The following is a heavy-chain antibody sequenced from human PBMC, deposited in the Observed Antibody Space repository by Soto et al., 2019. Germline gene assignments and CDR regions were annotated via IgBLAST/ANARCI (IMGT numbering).Heavy chain of an antibody. D-gene: IGHD3-10*01. Sequence: EVQLLESGGGLVQPGGSLRLSCAASGFTFSTYAMTWVRQAPGKGLEWVSAISGSGDSTYYADSVKGRFTISRDNYKNTLYLQMNSLRAEDTALYYCESYYYGSGSHYAASDIWGQGTMVTVSS. CDR2: ISGSGDST. CDR1: GFTFSTYA. J-gene: IGHJ3*02. CDR3: ESYYYGSGSHYAASDI. V-gene: IGHV3-23*01.